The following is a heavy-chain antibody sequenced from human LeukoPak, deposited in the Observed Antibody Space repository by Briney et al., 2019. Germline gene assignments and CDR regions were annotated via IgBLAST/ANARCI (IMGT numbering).Heavy chain of an antibody. Sequence: GGSLRLSCAASGFTVSSNYMSWVRQAPGKGLEWVSVIYSGGNTYYADSVKGRFTISRDNSKNTLYLQMNSLRAEDTAVYYCAINRNYLFDSWGQGTLVTVSS. CDR2: IYSGGNT. V-gene: IGHV3-53*01. CDR3: AINRNYLFDS. J-gene: IGHJ4*02. CDR1: GFTVSSNY. D-gene: IGHD4-11*01.